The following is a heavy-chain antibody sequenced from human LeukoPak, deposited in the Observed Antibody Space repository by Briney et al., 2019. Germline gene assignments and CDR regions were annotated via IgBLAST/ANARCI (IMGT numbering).Heavy chain of an antibody. V-gene: IGHV1-18*01. D-gene: IGHD3-10*01. Sequence: ASVKVSCKASGYTFTSYGISWVRQPPGQGLEWMGRISAYNGNTNYAQKVQGRVTMTTDTSTSTAYMELRSLRSDDTAVYYCARDGSGVWFDYWGQGTLVTVSS. CDR3: ARDGSGVWFDY. CDR2: ISAYNGNT. J-gene: IGHJ4*02. CDR1: GYTFTSYG.